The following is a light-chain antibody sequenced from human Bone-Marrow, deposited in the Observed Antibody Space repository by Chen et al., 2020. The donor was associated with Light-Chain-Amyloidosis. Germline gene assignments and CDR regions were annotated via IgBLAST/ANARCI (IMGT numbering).Light chain of an antibody. CDR1: QTIRSNY. CDR2: GSS. V-gene: IGKV3-20*01. J-gene: IGKJ4*01. CDR3: QQYGTSPLT. Sequence: EIVLTQSPGTLSLSPGEGANLSCRASQTIRSNYLTWYQQKFGQAPRLLIYGSSSRATGIPDRFTGGGSGTDFTLTINRLEPEDFAMYYCQQYGTSPLTFGGGTKVEIK.